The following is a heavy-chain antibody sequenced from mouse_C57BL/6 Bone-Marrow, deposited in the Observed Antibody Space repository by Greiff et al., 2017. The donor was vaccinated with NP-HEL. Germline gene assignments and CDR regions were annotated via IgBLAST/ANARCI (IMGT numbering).Heavy chain of an antibody. D-gene: IGHD2-4*01. CDR3: ARTGDYDYDEGAMDY. V-gene: IGHV1-50*01. CDR1: GYTFTSYW. CDR2: IDPSDSYT. Sequence: QVQLKQPGAELVKPGASVKLSCKASGYTFTSYWMQWVKQRPGQGLEWIGEIDPSDSYTNYNQKFKGKATLTVDTSSSTAYMQLSSRTSEDSAVYYCARTGDYDYDEGAMDYWGQGTSVTVSS. J-gene: IGHJ4*01.